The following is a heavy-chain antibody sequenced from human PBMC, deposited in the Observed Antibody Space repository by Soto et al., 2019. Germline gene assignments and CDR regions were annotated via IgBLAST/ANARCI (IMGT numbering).Heavy chain of an antibody. J-gene: IGHJ4*02. D-gene: IGHD6-19*01. Sequence: QVQLVESGGGVVQPGRSLRLSCAASGFTFSSYAMHWVRQAPGKGLEWVAVMSYDGTNKYYADSVKGRFTISRDNSKNTLYLQMNSLRIDDTAVYACARVSSSGWALPFDYWGQGTLVLVSS. V-gene: IGHV3-30*04. CDR2: MSYDGTNK. CDR3: ARVSSSGWALPFDY. CDR1: GFTFSSYA.